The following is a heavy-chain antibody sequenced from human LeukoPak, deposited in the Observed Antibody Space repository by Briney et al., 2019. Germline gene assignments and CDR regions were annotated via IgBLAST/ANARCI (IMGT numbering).Heavy chain of an antibody. CDR1: GYSFTTYW. CDR3: VRRANFWSGFAD. CDR2: IYPSDSDT. V-gene: IGHV5-51*01. J-gene: IGHJ4*02. D-gene: IGHD3-3*01. Sequence: GESLKISCKGSGYSFTTYWIGWVRQMPGKGLEWMGIIYPSDSDTRYSPSFQGQVTISADKSMSTAYLQWSSLKASDTAMYYCVRRANFWSGFADWGQGTLLTVSS.